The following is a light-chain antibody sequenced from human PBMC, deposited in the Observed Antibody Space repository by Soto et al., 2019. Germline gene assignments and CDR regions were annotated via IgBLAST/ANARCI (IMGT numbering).Light chain of an antibody. CDR3: QQSSSFLLT. CDR1: QGISNW. V-gene: IGKV1-12*01. CDR2: ATS. Sequence: DIQMTQSPASVSASVGDRVTITFRASQGISNWLAWYQQKPGKAPKLLIYATSNLQSGVPSRFRGSGSGPDLAVTISSLQPEDFAAYYCQQSSSFLLTVGPGAKVDIE. J-gene: IGKJ3*01.